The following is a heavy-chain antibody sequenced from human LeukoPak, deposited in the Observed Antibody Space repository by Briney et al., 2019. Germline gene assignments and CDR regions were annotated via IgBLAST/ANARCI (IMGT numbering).Heavy chain of an antibody. V-gene: IGHV4-34*01. J-gene: IGHJ3*02. Sequence: SEALSLTCAVYGGSFSGYYWSWIRQPPGKGLEWIGEINHSGSTNYNPSLKSRVTISVDTSKNQFSLKLSSVTAADTAVYYCARGKGQDAFDIWGQGTMVTVSS. CDR2: INHSGST. CDR3: ARGKGQDAFDI. CDR1: GGSFSGYY.